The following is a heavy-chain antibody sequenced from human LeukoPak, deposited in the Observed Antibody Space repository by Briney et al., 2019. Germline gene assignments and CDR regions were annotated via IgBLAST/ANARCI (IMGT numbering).Heavy chain of an antibody. V-gene: IGHV3-23*01. Sequence: PGGPLSPPCAALGFPLSSYALNWFRKAPGKGLEWAPVISLSGGSTYYADSVKGRFTVTRDNSKNTLYLQMNSLRAEDTAVYYCARDETLWGEGWFDPWGQGTLVTVSS. D-gene: IGHD3-16*01. CDR2: ISLSGGST. CDR1: GFPLSSYA. CDR3: ARDETLWGEGWFDP. J-gene: IGHJ5*02.